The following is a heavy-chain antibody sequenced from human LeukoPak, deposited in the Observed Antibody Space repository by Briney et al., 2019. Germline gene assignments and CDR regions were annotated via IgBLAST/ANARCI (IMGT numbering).Heavy chain of an antibody. CDR1: GGSFSGYY. D-gene: IGHD3-22*01. CDR2: INHSGST. CDR3: ARQSTMIVVVNAFDI. Sequence: PSETLSLTCAVYGGSFSGYYWSWIRQPPGKGLEWIGEINHSGSTYYNPSLKSRVTISVDTSKNQFSLKLSSVTAADTAVYYCARQSTMIVVVNAFDIWGQGTMATVSS. V-gene: IGHV4-34*01. J-gene: IGHJ3*02.